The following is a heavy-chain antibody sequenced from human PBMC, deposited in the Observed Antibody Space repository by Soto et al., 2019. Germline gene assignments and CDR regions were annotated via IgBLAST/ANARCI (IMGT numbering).Heavy chain of an antibody. V-gene: IGHV1-18*01. CDR3: ARDPGPVVPAAIRVSNWFDP. Sequence: QVQLVQSGAEVKKPGASVKVSCKASGYTFTSYGISWVRQAPGQGLEWMGWISAYNGNTNYAQKLQGRVTMTTDTSTSTAYMELRGLRSDDTAVYYCARDPGPVVPAAIRVSNWFDPWGQGTLVTVSS. CDR2: ISAYNGNT. D-gene: IGHD2-2*02. CDR1: GYTFTSYG. J-gene: IGHJ5*02.